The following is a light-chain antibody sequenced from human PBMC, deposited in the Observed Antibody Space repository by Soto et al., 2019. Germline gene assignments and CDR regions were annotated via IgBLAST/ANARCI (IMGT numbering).Light chain of an antibody. CDR2: DVS. V-gene: IGLV2-11*01. CDR3: CSYAGSSP. Sequence: QSALTQPRSVSGSPRQSVTISCTGTSSDVGGYNYVSWYQQHPGKAPKLMIYDVSKRPSGVPDRFSGSKSGNTASLTISGLQAEDEADYYCCSYAGSSPIGTGTKLTVL. J-gene: IGLJ1*01. CDR1: SSDVGGYNY.